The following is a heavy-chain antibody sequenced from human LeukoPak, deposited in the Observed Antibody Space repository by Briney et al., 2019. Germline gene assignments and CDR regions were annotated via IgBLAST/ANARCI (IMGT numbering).Heavy chain of an antibody. V-gene: IGHV1-3*01. CDR3: ARGGIAAAGSFDY. D-gene: IGHD6-13*01. CDR1: GYTFTSYA. J-gene: IGHJ4*02. Sequence: ASVNVSFTASGYTFTSYAMHWVRQAPGQRPEWMGWINAGNGNTKYFQKFQGRVTFTRDTSASTAYMELSSLRSEDTAVYYCARGGIAAAGSFDYWGQGTLVTVSS. CDR2: INAGNGNT.